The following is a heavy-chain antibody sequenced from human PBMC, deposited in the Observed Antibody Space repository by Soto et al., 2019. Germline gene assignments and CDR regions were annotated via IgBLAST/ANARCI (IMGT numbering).Heavy chain of an antibody. J-gene: IGHJ6*02. Sequence: GGSLRLSCAASGFTFSSYGMHWVRQAPGKGLEWVAVIWYDGSNKYYADSVKGRFTISRDNSKNTLYLQMNSLRAEDTAVYYCARDPQPWYYYGMDVWGQGTTATVPS. CDR1: GFTFSSYG. CDR2: IWYDGSNK. CDR3: ARDPQPWYYYGMDV. V-gene: IGHV3-33*01.